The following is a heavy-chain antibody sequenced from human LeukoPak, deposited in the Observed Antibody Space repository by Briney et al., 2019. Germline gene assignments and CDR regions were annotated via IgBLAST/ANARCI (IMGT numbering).Heavy chain of an antibody. CDR1: GGSFSGYY. Sequence: SETLSLTCAVYGGSFSGYYWSWIRQPPGKGLEWIGYIYYSGSTNYNPSLKSRVTISVDTSKNQFSLKLSSVTAADTAVYYCARQEDIVVVPAADDAFDIWGQGTMVTVSS. D-gene: IGHD2-2*01. V-gene: IGHV4-59*08. CDR3: ARQEDIVVVPAADDAFDI. J-gene: IGHJ3*02. CDR2: IYYSGST.